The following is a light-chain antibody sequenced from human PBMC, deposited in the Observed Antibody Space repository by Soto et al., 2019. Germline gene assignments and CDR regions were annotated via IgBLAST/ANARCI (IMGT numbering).Light chain of an antibody. CDR3: SSYAGSNNFVV. J-gene: IGLJ2*01. CDR2: EVS. V-gene: IGLV2-8*01. CDR1: SSDVGGYNY. Sequence: QSALTQPPSASGSPGQSVTISCTGTSSDVGGYNYVSWYQQHPGKAPKLMIYEVSTRPSGVPDRFSGSKSGNTASLIVSGHQAEDEADYYCSSYAGSNNFVVFGVGTKRTVL.